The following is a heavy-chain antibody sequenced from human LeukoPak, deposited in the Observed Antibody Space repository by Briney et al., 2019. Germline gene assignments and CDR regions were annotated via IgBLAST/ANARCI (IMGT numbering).Heavy chain of an antibody. V-gene: IGHV3-30-3*01. J-gene: IGHJ4*02. CDR1: GFTFSSYA. D-gene: IGHD1-14*01. CDR3: ASNRYYFDY. Sequence: PGRSLRLSCAASGFTFSSYAMHWVRQAPGKGLELVAVISYDGSNKYYADSVKGRFTISRDNSKNTLYLQMNSLRAEDTAVYYCASNRYYFDYWGQGTLVTVPS. CDR2: ISYDGSNK.